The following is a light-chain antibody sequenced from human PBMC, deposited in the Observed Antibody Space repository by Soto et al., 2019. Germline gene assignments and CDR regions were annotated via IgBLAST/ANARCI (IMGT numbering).Light chain of an antibody. V-gene: IGKV1-5*03. Sequence: DIPMTQSPSTLSASVEDRVTITCRASQSISSWLAWYKQKPGTAPKLLLYKASTLQSGVPARFSGSGSGTEFPLTISRLQTEDSATYYCQQENDDWTFRRGTKVEI. J-gene: IGKJ1*01. CDR3: QQENDDWT. CDR2: KAS. CDR1: QSISSW.